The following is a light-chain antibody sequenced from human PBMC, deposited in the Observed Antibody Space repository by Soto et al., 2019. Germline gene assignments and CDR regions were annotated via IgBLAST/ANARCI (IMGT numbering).Light chain of an antibody. CDR1: STDVGNYNL. Sequence: QSVLTQPASVSGSPGQSITISCTGTSTDVGNYNLVSWYQQHPGKAPKLMIFQVTKRPSGISDRFSGSKSGNTASLTISGLQTEDEADYYCCSYAGSITFTFGGGTKLTVL. CDR2: QVT. V-gene: IGLV2-23*02. CDR3: CSYAGSITFT. J-gene: IGLJ2*01.